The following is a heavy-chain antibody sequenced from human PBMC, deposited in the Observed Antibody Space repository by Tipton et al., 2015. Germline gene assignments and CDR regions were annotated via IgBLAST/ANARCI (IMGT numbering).Heavy chain of an antibody. CDR2: SRNKANSYTA. CDR1: GFTFSDRY. J-gene: IGHJ4*02. Sequence: SLRFSCAASGFTFSDRYMDWVRQAPGKGLEWVGRSRNKANSYTAEYAASVTGRFTISRDDSKNALYLQMNSLRAEDTAVYYCARDLNYGGNPDPGYWGQGTRVTVSS. CDR3: ARDLNYGGNPDPGY. V-gene: IGHV3-72*01. D-gene: IGHD4-23*01.